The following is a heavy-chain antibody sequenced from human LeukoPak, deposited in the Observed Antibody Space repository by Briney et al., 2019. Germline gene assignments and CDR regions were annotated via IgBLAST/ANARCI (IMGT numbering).Heavy chain of an antibody. V-gene: IGHV3-11*06. CDR1: GFTFSDYY. CDR3: ARGNYYDSSGLKRLDY. J-gene: IGHJ4*02. CDR2: ISSSSSYT. D-gene: IGHD3-22*01. Sequence: GGSLRLSCAASGFTFSDYYMSWIRQAPGKGLEWVSYISSSSSYTNYADSVKGRSTISRDNDKTSLYLQMSSLRAEDTAVYYCARGNYYDSSGLKRLDYWGQGTLVTVSS.